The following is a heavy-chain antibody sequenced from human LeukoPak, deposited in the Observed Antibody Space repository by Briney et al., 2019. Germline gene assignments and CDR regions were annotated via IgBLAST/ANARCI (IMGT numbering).Heavy chain of an antibody. D-gene: IGHD6-6*01. CDR3: AKRVPYSSSSVYFDN. J-gene: IGHJ4*02. CDR2: VSDSGSDT. Sequence: GGSLLPSSSASCFTFINHGMSWGRRASGRGGEWVSAVSDSGSDTYYADSVKGRFTVSRDNSKNTLYLQMNSLRAEDTAVYYCAKRVPYSSSSVYFDNWGREPWSPSPQ. V-gene: IGHV3-23*01. CDR1: CFTFINHG.